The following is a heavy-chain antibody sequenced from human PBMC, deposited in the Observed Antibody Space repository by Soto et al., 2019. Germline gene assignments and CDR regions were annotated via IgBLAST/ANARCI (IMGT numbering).Heavy chain of an antibody. D-gene: IGHD3-10*01. CDR3: ASQGGGGDYAYYYMDV. V-gene: IGHV4-59*01. J-gene: IGHJ6*03. Sequence: SETLSLTCTVSGGSISSYYWSWIRQPPGKGLEWIGYIYYSGSTNYNPSLKSRVTISVDTSKNQFSLKLSSVTAADTAVYYCASQGGGGDYAYYYMDVWGKGTTVTVSS. CDR2: IYYSGST. CDR1: GGSISSYY.